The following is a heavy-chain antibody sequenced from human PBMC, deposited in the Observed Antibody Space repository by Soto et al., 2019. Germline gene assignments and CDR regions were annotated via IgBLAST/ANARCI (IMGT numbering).Heavy chain of an antibody. CDR2: IIPILGIA. CDR3: ARADRDDAADDD. D-gene: IGHD1-1*01. CDR1: GGTFSSYT. Sequence: QVQLVQSGAEVKKPGSSVKVSCKASGGTFSSYTISWVRQAPGQGLEWMGRIIPILGIANYAQKFQGRVTITADKSTSTAYRELSSLRSEYTAVYYCARADRDDAADDDWGQGTLVTVSS. J-gene: IGHJ4*02. V-gene: IGHV1-69*02.